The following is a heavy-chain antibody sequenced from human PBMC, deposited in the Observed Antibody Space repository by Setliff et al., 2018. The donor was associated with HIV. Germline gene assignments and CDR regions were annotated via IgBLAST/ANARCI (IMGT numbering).Heavy chain of an antibody. CDR3: ARDQPQDYDSLTGYYTGRYFDY. CDR1: GGSISSSSYY. Sequence: SETLSLTCTVSGGSISSSSYYWGWIRQPPGKGLEWIGSIYHSGRTYYNPSLKSRVTISVDTSKNQFSLKLTSVTAADTAVYYCARDQPQDYDSLTGYYTGRYFDYWGRGTLVTVSS. D-gene: IGHD3-9*01. J-gene: IGHJ4*02. V-gene: IGHV4-39*07. CDR2: IYHSGRT.